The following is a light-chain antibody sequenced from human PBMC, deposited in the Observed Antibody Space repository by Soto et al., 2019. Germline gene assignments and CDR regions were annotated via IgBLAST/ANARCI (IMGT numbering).Light chain of an antibody. CDR2: DFI. J-gene: IGLJ3*02. V-gene: IGLV2-14*03. CDR3: ASYTSSSTYL. CDR1: SDDVGGYDF. Sequence: QSALTQPASMSGSPGQSITISCTGTSDDVGGYDFVSWYQQHPGKVPRLIMYDFIKRPSGVSHRFSGSKSGNTASLTISGLQIEDEADYYCASYTSSSTYLFGGGTKLTVL.